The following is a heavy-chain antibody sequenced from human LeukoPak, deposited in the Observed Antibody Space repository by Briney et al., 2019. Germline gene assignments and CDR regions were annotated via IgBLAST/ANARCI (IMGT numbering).Heavy chain of an antibody. V-gene: IGHV4-59*08. Sequence: KPSETLSLTCSVSGGSISSLYWSWIRQPPGKGLEWIGYIYYTGSTNYNPSLKSRVTMFVDMSKNQFSLRLSSVTAADTAVYYCARHRAYGSSSPFYYWGQGTLVTVSS. CDR3: ARHRAYGSSSPFYY. CDR1: GGSISSLY. D-gene: IGHD6-6*01. J-gene: IGHJ4*02. CDR2: IYYTGST.